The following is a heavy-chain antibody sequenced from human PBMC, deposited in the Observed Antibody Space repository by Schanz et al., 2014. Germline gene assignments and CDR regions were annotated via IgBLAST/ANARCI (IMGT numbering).Heavy chain of an antibody. CDR3: ARGGYSSGWYDRDIAHFDY. CDR1: GYSFTPFP. D-gene: IGHD6-19*01. Sequence: QVQLVQSWAEVKGPGASVKVSCKASGYSFTPFPIHWVRQAPGQRLEWMGWINAGTGNTEYSQKFQGRVTITRDTLASTAYMEVSSLRSEDTAVYYCARGGYSSGWYDRDIAHFDYWGQGTLVIVSS. V-gene: IGHV1-3*01. CDR2: INAGTGNT. J-gene: IGHJ4*02.